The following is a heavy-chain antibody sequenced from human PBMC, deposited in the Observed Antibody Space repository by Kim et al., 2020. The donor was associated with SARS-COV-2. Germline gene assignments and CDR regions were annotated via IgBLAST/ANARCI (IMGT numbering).Heavy chain of an antibody. V-gene: IGHV3-74*01. CDR3: IGFIGVTPPL. J-gene: IGHJ1*01. Sequence: GGSLRLSCSASGFSISNYWMHWVRQAPGKGLVWVSRLHLDGANTLYADSVKGRFTISRDSAKNTLYLQMDSLRAEDTSIYYCIGFIGVTPPLWGQGTLVTVSS. CDR1: GFSISNYW. D-gene: IGHD2-21*02. CDR2: LHLDGANT.